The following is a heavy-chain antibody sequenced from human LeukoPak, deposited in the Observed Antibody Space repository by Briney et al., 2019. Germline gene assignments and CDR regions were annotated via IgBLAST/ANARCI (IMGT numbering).Heavy chain of an antibody. D-gene: IGHD3-16*01. V-gene: IGHV4-39*06. CDR3: ARETSQKGAQYIDG. Sequence: PSETVSLPCTVSGGFISSRHYYWAWIRQPPGKGLERIGNIYYSGSTYYLPDVKSRVIKSVDTSQSPLPLNLSSATAAATAVYYCARETSQKGAQYIDGSGKATTVT. CDR2: IYYSGST. CDR1: GGFISSRHYY. J-gene: IGHJ6*03.